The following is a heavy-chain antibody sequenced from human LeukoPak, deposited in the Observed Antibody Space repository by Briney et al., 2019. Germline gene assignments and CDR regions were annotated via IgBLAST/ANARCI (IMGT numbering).Heavy chain of an antibody. J-gene: IGHJ4*02. CDR2: ISGGGSAT. Sequence: PGGSLRLSCAASGFTFSSYWMHWVRHAPGKGLVWISRISGGGSATSYADSVKGRFTISRDNAQNTLYLQMNSLRPEDTAVYYCASGVLAAMVPDYWGQGILVTVSS. V-gene: IGHV3-74*01. CDR3: ASGVLAAMVPDY. CDR1: GFTFSSYW. D-gene: IGHD5-18*01.